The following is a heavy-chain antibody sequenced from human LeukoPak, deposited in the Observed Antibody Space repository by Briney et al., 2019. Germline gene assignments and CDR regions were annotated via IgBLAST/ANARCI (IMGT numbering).Heavy chain of an antibody. CDR3: ARGAGGDYPFDY. CDR2: IYYSGST. Sequence: SETLSLTCTVSGGSLSRYYWSWIRQPPGKGLEWLGYIYYSGSTNYNPSLKSRVTLSVDTSENQFFLKLNSVTAADTAVYYCARGAGGDYPFDYWGQGTLVTV. CDR1: GGSLSRYY. V-gene: IGHV4-59*01. J-gene: IGHJ4*02. D-gene: IGHD4-17*01.